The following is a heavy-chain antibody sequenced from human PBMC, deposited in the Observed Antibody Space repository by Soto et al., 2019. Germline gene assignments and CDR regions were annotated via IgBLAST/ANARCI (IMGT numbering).Heavy chain of an antibody. J-gene: IGHJ6*02. CDR1: GFTFSSYG. D-gene: IGHD2-2*01. CDR2: ISYDGSNK. CDR3: ANEDCSSTSCYRYGMDV. V-gene: IGHV3-30*18. Sequence: PGGSLRLSCAASGFTFSSYGMHWVRQAPGKGLEWVAVISYDGSNKYYADSVKGRFTISRDNSKDTLYLQMNSLRAEDTAVYYCANEDCSSTSCYRYGMDVWGQGTTVTVSS.